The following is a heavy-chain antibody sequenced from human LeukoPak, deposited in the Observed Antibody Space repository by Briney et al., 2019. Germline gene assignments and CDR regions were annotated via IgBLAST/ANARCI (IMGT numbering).Heavy chain of an antibody. Sequence: SETLSLTCSVSGDSITSSSFYWGWIRQPPGKGLEWIGTIYYSGTTYYKPSLKSRVTISVDTSKKQFSLKLSSVTAADTAVYYCARWPTVFDAIGRNDGFDIWGQGTMVTVSS. D-gene: IGHD2-21*01. V-gene: IGHV4-39*01. CDR2: IYYSGTT. CDR1: GDSITSSSFY. J-gene: IGHJ3*02. CDR3: ARWPTVFDAIGRNDGFDI.